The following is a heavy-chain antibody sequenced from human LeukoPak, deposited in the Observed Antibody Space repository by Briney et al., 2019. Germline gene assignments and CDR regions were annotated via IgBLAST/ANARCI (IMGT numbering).Heavy chain of an antibody. CDR2: IKSKTDGGTI. V-gene: IGHV3-15*01. J-gene: IGHJ5*02. D-gene: IGHD2-2*01. Sequence: GGSLRLSCAASGFTFSTYWMTWVRQAPGQGLEWVGRIKSKTDGGTIDYAAPVKGRFTISRDDSKDTLYLQMNSLKTEDTAVYYCTTDVVGLCSSTGCYDNWLDPWGQGTLVTVSS. CDR1: GFTFSTYW. CDR3: TTDVVGLCSSTGCYDNWLDP.